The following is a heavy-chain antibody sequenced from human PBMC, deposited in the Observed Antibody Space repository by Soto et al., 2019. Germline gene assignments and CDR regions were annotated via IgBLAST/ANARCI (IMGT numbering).Heavy chain of an antibody. D-gene: IGHD3-16*01. CDR3: AMVDVYVTPSPQDV. Sequence: QVQLVQSGAEVKNPGASVKVSCKASGYTFTRYGIGWAREAPGQGLEWMGWINTYSGNTNYAQNVQGRVTLTTDTSTSTAYMELRSLRSNDTAIHYCAMVDVYVTPSPQDVCSQVTTVIVSS. V-gene: IGHV1-18*01. CDR1: GYTFTRYG. CDR2: INTYSGNT. J-gene: IGHJ6*02.